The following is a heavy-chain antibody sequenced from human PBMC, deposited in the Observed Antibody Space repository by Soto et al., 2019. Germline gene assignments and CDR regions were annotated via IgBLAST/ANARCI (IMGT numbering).Heavy chain of an antibody. J-gene: IGHJ4*02. Sequence: EVQLVESGGGLVKPGGSLRLSCAASGFTFHTAWLSWIRQPPGKGLEWVGRIKSNSAGGTTQDAAPVKGRFTISRDDSRNTLYLEMNSLKTEDTAIYYCTTGSLTTYTGAEDHWGQGTLVTVSS. D-gene: IGHD4-17*01. CDR2: IKSNSAGGTT. V-gene: IGHV3-15*01. CDR3: TTGSLTTYTGAEDH. CDR1: GFTFHTAW.